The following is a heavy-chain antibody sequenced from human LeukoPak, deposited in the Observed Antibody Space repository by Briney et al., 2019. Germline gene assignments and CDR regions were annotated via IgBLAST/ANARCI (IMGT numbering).Heavy chain of an antibody. CDR3: AKQLGYCSDGSCYFPY. Sequence: GGSLRLSCVASGFTFSSYAMSWVRQAPGKGLEWVSAISNNGGYTYYADSVQGRFTISRDNSKSTLCLQMNSLRAEDTAVYYCAKQLGYCSDGSCYFPYWGQGTLVTVSS. D-gene: IGHD2-15*01. CDR1: GFTFSSYA. CDR2: ISNNGGYT. V-gene: IGHV3-23*01. J-gene: IGHJ4*02.